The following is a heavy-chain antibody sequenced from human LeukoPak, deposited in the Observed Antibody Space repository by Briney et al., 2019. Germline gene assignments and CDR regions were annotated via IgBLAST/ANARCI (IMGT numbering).Heavy chain of an antibody. D-gene: IGHD2/OR15-2a*01. V-gene: IGHV3-30*18. J-gene: IGHJ3*02. CDR2: ISYDGSNK. CDR1: GFTFSSYG. Sequence: GGSLRLSCAASGFTFSSYGMHWVRQAPGKGLEWVAVISYDGSNKYYADSVKGRFTISRDNSKNTLYLQMNSLRAEDTAVYYCAKFSVADAFDIWGQGTMVTVSS. CDR3: AKFSVADAFDI.